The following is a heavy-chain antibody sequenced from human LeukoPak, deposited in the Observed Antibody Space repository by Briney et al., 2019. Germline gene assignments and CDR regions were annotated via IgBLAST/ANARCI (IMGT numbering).Heavy chain of an antibody. D-gene: IGHD5-18*01. Sequence: SETLSLTCTVSGGSISSHYWSWIRQPPGKGLEWIGYIYYSGSTNYNPSLKSRVTISVDTSKNQFSLTLSSVTAADTAVYYCARADTAMAIDYWGQGTLVTVSS. CDR2: IYYSGST. CDR1: GGSISSHY. J-gene: IGHJ4*02. CDR3: ARADTAMAIDY. V-gene: IGHV4-59*11.